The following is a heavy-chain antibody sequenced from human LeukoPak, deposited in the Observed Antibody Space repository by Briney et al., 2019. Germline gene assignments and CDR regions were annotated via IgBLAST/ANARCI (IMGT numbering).Heavy chain of an antibody. D-gene: IGHD3-3*01. CDR2: IYYGGST. V-gene: IGHV4-59*01. Sequence: SETLSLTCTVSGGSISSYYWSWIRQPPGKGLEWIGYIYYGGSTNYNPSLKSRVTISVDTSKNQFSLKLSSVTAADTAVYYCAGGSGYYPDAFDIWGQGTMVTVSS. J-gene: IGHJ3*02. CDR1: GGSISSYY. CDR3: AGGSGYYPDAFDI.